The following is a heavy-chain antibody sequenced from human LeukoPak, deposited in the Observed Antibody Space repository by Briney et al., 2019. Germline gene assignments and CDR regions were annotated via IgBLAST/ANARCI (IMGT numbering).Heavy chain of an antibody. CDR3: ARSLRSGGSFPRWFDP. CDR2: INTNTGKS. Sequence: ASVKVSCKASGYTFTTHALNWVRQAPGHGLEWMGWINTNTGKSTYAQGFTGRFVFSLDTSVSTAYLQISSLKAEDTAVYYCARSLRSGGSFPRWFDPWGQGTLVTVSS. D-gene: IGHD2-15*01. CDR1: GYTFTTHA. J-gene: IGHJ5*02. V-gene: IGHV7-4-1*02.